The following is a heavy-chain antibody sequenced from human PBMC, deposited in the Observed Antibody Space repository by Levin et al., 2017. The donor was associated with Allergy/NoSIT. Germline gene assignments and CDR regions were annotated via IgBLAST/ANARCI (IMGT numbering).Heavy chain of an antibody. CDR2: ISYDGSNK. V-gene: IGHV3-30-3*01. CDR3: ARGATVTTFDAFDI. D-gene: IGHD4-17*01. Sequence: GESLKISCAASGFTFSSYAMHWVRQAPGKGLEWVAVISYDGSNKYYADSVKGRFTISRDNSKNTLYLQMNSLRAEDTAVYYCARGATVTTFDAFDIWGQGTMVTVSS. J-gene: IGHJ3*02. CDR1: GFTFSSYA.